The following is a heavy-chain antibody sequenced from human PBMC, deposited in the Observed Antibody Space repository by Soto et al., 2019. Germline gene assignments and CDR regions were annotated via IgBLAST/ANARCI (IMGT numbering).Heavy chain of an antibody. CDR3: AKDRAEWELLLDY. J-gene: IGHJ4*02. D-gene: IGHD1-26*01. V-gene: IGHV3-30*18. Sequence: QVQLVESGGGVVQPGRSLRLSCAASGFTFSSYGMHWVRQAPGKGLEWVAVISYDGSNKYYADSVKGRFTISRDNSKNTLYLQMNSLRAEDTAVYYCAKDRAEWELLLDYWGQGTLVTVSS. CDR1: GFTFSSYG. CDR2: ISYDGSNK.